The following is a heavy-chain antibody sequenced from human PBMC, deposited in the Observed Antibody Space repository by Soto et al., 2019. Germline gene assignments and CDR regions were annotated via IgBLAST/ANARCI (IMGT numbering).Heavy chain of an antibody. CDR1: GFTFSSYG. J-gene: IGHJ5*02. V-gene: IGHV3-30*18. D-gene: IGHD2-2*01. CDR2: ISYDGSNK. Sequence: PGGSLRLSCAASGFTFSSYGMHWVRQAPGKGLEWVAVISYDGSNKYYADSVKGRFTISRDNSKNTLYLQMNSLRAEDTAVYYCANDRSFCSSTSCYYWFAPWGQRTLVTVSS. CDR3: ANDRSFCSSTSCYYWFAP.